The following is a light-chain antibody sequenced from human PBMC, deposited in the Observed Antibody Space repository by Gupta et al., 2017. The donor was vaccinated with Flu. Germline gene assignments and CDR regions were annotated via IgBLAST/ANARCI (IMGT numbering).Light chain of an antibody. V-gene: IGLV1-51*02. J-gene: IGLJ1*01. Sequence: QSVLTPPPSVSAAPGQKVTISCSGSSPNIGANYVSWYQHRPGTAPKLLIYENNKRPSGSPDRFSGSKSGTSATLGITGLQTGDEADYYCGTWDHSRTNGRVFGTGTKVTVL. CDR2: ENN. CDR3: GTWDHSRTNGRV. CDR1: SPNIGANY.